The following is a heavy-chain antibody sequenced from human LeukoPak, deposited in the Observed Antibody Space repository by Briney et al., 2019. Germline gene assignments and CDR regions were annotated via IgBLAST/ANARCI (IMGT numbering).Heavy chain of an antibody. CDR2: ISYDGSNK. CDR1: GFTFSSYA. D-gene: IGHD3-3*01. CDR3: ARDSGSRFLEWLLSGGYFDY. V-gene: IGHV3-30*01. Sequence: GRSLRLSCAASGFTFSSYAMHWVRQAPGKGLEWVAVISYDGSNKYYADSVKGRFTISRDNSKNPLYLQMNSLRAEDTAVYYCARDSGSRFLEWLLSGGYFDYWGQGTLVTVSS. J-gene: IGHJ4*02.